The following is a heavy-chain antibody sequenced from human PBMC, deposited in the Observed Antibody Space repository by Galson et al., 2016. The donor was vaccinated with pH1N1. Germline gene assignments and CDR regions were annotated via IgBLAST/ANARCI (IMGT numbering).Heavy chain of an antibody. J-gene: IGHJ4*02. CDR2: ISSTGGET. Sequence: SLRLSCAASGFTFSSFAMNWVRQGPGKGLEWVSSISSTGGETYYADSVKGRFTISRDSSKNTLYLQMNNLRPEDTAFYYCARVRSSGYNYAQQFVDWGQGTLVTVSS. CDR3: ARVRSSGYNYAQQFVD. CDR1: GFTFSSFA. V-gene: IGHV3-23*01. D-gene: IGHD5-18*01.